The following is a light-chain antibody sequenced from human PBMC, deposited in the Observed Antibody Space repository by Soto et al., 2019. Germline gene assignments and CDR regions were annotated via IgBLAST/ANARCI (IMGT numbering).Light chain of an antibody. Sequence: EIVLTQSPGTLSLSPGERATLSCRASQSVSSSYLAWYQQKPGQAPRLLIYDASSRATGIPDRFSGSGSGTGFTLNISRLEPEDFAVYFCQQYGSSPYTFGQGTKLEIK. CDR1: QSVSSSY. CDR2: DAS. V-gene: IGKV3-20*01. CDR3: QQYGSSPYT. J-gene: IGKJ2*01.